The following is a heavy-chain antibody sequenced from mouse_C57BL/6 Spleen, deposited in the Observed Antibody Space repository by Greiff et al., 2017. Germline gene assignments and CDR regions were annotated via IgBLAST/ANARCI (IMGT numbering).Heavy chain of an antibody. CDR2: ISSGGSYT. Sequence: EVKVVESGGDLVKPGGSLKFSCAASGFTFSSYGMSWVRQTPDKRLEWVATISSGGSYTYYPDSVKGRFTISRDNAKNTLYLQMSSLKSEDTAMYYCARHEGTKVVIDDWGQGTTLTVSS. V-gene: IGHV5-6*01. CDR3: ARHEGTKVVIDD. CDR1: GFTFSSYG. D-gene: IGHD1-1*01. J-gene: IGHJ2*01.